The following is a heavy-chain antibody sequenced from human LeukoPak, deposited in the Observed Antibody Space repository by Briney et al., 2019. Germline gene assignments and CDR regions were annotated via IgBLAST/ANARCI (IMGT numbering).Heavy chain of an antibody. J-gene: IGHJ1*01. CDR1: GFTFSSYA. CDR3: AKPQGPHIVVVTAIPPEYFQH. V-gene: IGHV3-23*01. Sequence: GGSLRLSCAASGFTFSSYAMSWVRQAPGKGLEWVSAISGSGGSTYYADSVKGRFTISRDNSKNTLYLQMNSLRAEDRAVYYCAKPQGPHIVVVTAIPPEYFQHWGQGTLVTVSS. CDR2: ISGSGGST. D-gene: IGHD2-21*02.